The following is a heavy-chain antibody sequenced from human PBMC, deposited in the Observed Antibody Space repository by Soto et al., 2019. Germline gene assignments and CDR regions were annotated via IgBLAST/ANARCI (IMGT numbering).Heavy chain of an antibody. J-gene: IGHJ5*02. CDR3: AKDRGGFGALGSGWFDP. D-gene: IGHD3-10*01. V-gene: IGHV3-23*01. CDR1: GFTFSSYA. CDR2: ISGSGGST. Sequence: GGSLRLSCAASGFTFSSYAMSWVRQAPGKGLEWVSAISGSGGSTYYADSVKGRFTISRDNSKNTLYLQMNSLRAEDTAVYYCAKDRGGFGALGSGWFDPWGQGTLVTVPS.